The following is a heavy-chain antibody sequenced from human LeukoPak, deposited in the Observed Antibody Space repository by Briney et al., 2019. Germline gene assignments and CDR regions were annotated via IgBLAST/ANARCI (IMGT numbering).Heavy chain of an antibody. CDR3: AKERDYAEDMDV. Sequence: PGGSLRLSCAASGFTFSSYGMHWVRQAPGKGLEWVALIWFDGTYEYYADSVKGRFTISRDNSNKTLYLQMNSLRAEDTAVYYCAKERDYAEDMDVWGKGTTVTVS. D-gene: IGHD4-17*01. CDR1: GFTFSSYG. J-gene: IGHJ6*03. V-gene: IGHV3-33*06. CDR2: IWFDGTYE.